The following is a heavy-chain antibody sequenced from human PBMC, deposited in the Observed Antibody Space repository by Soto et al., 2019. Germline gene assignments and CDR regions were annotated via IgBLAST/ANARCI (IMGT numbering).Heavy chain of an antibody. V-gene: IGHV1-3*01. D-gene: IGHD2-15*01. Sequence: QVQLVQAGAEVKKPGAAVKVSCKASGYTFTSYALHWVRQAPGQRLEWMGWINAGNGNTKYSQKFQGRVTITRDTSASTAYMELSSLRSEDTAVYYCARGPGGPDGPGDYWGQGTLFTVSS. J-gene: IGHJ4*02. CDR1: GYTFTSYA. CDR3: ARGPGGPDGPGDY. CDR2: INAGNGNT.